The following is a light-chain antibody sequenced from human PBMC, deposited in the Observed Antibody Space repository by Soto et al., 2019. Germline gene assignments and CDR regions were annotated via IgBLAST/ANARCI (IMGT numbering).Light chain of an antibody. CDR1: QSVSSS. J-gene: IGKJ4*01. CDR3: QQYNNWPAVT. Sequence: EIVLTQSPGTLSVSPGERATLSCRASQSVSSSLAWYQQKPGRAPRLLIFGASTRATDIPARFSGSGSGTEFTLTISSLQSEDFAVYYCQQYNNWPAVTFGGGTKVDI. V-gene: IGKV3-15*01. CDR2: GAS.